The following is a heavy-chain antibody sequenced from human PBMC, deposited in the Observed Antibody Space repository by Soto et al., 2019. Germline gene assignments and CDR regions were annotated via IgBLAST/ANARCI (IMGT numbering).Heavy chain of an antibody. D-gene: IGHD6-19*01. Sequence: GGSLRLSCAASGFTFSSYSMNWVRQAPGKGLEWVSSISSSSSYIYYADSVKGRFTISRDNAKNSLYPQMNSLRAEDTAVYYCARDPPLGIAVAGTLDYWGQGTLVTVYS. CDR1: GFTFSSYS. V-gene: IGHV3-21*01. CDR2: ISSSSSYI. J-gene: IGHJ4*02. CDR3: ARDPPLGIAVAGTLDY.